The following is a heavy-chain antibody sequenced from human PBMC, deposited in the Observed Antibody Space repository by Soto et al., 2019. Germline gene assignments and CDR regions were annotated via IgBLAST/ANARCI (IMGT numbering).Heavy chain of an antibody. V-gene: IGHV3-30*18. CDR1: GFTFSSYG. CDR2: ISYDGSNK. CDR3: AKLMLYYDFWSGYLRDNYYYYYGMDV. J-gene: IGHJ6*02. D-gene: IGHD3-3*01. Sequence: PGGSLRLSCAASGFTFSSYGMHWVRQAPGKGLEWVAVISYDGSNKYYADSVKGRFTISRDNSKNTLYLQMNSLRAEDTAVYYCAKLMLYYDFWSGYLRDNYYYYYGMDVWGQGTTATVSS.